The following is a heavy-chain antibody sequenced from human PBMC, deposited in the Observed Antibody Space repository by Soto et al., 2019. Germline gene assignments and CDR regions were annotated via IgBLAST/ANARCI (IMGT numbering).Heavy chain of an antibody. Sequence: SETLSLTCAVYGGSFSGYYWTWIRQPPGTGLEWIGEINHSGSTNYNPSLKSRVTISVDTSKNQFSLKLSSVTAADTAVYYCAXSSQSTVTTIXYWGQGTLVXVSS. D-gene: IGHD4-17*01. CDR3: AXSSQSTVTTIXY. CDR1: GGSFSGYY. V-gene: IGHV4-34*01. CDR2: INHSGST. J-gene: IGHJ4*02.